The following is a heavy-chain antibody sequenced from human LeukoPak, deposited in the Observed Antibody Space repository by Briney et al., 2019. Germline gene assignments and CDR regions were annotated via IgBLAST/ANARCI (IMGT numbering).Heavy chain of an antibody. J-gene: IGHJ6*02. CDR2: IYTSGST. Sequence: PSETLSLTCTVSGGSISSYYWSWIRQPPGKGLEWIGYIYTSGSTNYNPSLKSRVTISVDTSKNQFSLKLSSVTAADTAVYYCARDSSGYYLSGNYYYYGMDVWGQGTTVTVSS. V-gene: IGHV4-4*09. D-gene: IGHD3-22*01. CDR3: ARDSSGYYLSGNYYYYGMDV. CDR1: GGSISSYY.